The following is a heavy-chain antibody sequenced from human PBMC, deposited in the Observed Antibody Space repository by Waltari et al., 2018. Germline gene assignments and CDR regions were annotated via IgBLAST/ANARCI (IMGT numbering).Heavy chain of an antibody. CDR3: TRGGDDSSWYWRN. D-gene: IGHD6-13*01. CDR1: GFTFRNSW. CDR2: INQDGSEK. J-gene: IGHJ4*02. Sequence: EVQLVESGVGLVQPGGSLRLPCAACGFTFRNSWMTWVRQVPGKGLGWVANINQDGSEKYSVESVKGRFTISRDNAKNSLYLQLNSLRADDTAVYYCTRGGDDSSWYWRNWGQGTLVTVSS. V-gene: IGHV3-7*01.